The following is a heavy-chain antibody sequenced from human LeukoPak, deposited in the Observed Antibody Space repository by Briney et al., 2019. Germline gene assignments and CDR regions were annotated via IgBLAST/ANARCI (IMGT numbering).Heavy chain of an antibody. J-gene: IGHJ4*02. V-gene: IGHV3-7*01. Sequence: GGSLRLSCAASGFSFSSYWMTWVRQAPGRGLEWVANIKQDGSEKYYVDSVKGRFTISRDNAKNSLYLQMNSLRAEDTAVYYCARATTTVTTFDYWGQGTLVTVSS. CDR2: IKQDGSEK. CDR1: GFSFSSYW. D-gene: IGHD4-17*01. CDR3: ARATTTVTTFDY.